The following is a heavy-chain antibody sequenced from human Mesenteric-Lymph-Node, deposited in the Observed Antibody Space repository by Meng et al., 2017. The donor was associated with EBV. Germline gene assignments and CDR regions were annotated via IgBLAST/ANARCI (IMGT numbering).Heavy chain of an antibody. CDR1: GYTFTNYA. Sequence: QLVQSGSELKKPGASVKVSCKASGYTFTNYAINWVRQAPGQGLEWMGRINTNIGNSMYAQGFTGRFVFSLDTSVSTAYLQISSLKTEDTAVYYCTRFDWLAHHWGQGTLVTASS. D-gene: IGHD3-9*01. CDR3: TRFDWLAHH. CDR2: INTNIGNS. V-gene: IGHV7-4-1*02. J-gene: IGHJ5*02.